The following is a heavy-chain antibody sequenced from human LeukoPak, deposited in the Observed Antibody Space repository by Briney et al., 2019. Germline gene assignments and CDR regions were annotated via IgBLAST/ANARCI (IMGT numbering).Heavy chain of an antibody. CDR1: GDSISNYY. D-gene: IGHD5-12*01. V-gene: IGHV4-59*08. Sequence: PSETLSLTCTVTGDSISNYYCSWIRQSPGKGLEWIGYIFYSGGTNYYNPSLKSRVTLSADTSKNQFSLKLSSVTAADTAVYFCVRQRSAYDGPDYWGQGTLVTVSS. CDR3: VRQRSAYDGPDY. J-gene: IGHJ4*02. CDR2: IFYSGGT.